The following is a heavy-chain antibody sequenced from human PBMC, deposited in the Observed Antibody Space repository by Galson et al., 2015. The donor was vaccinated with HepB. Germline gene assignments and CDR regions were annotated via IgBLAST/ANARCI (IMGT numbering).Heavy chain of an antibody. CDR2: INPNSGGT. V-gene: IGHV1-2*04. CDR3: ARESSIAAGTLDY. D-gene: IGHD6-13*01. CDR1: GYTFTGYY. J-gene: IGHJ4*02. Sequence: SVKASCKASGYTFTGYYMHWVRQAPGQGLEWMGWINPNSGGTNYAQMFQGWVTMTRDTSISTAYMELSRLRSDDTAVYYCARESSIAAGTLDYWGQGTLVTVSS.